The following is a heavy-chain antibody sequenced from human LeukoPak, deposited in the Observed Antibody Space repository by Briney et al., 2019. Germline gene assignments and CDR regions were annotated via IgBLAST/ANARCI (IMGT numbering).Heavy chain of an antibody. J-gene: IGHJ5*02. CDR1: GRSISIGDYY. D-gene: IGHD2-15*01. V-gene: IGHV4-30-4*08. CDR2: IYYSGIT. CDR3: ARAPAATTMFDP. Sequence: SETLSLTCTVSGRSISIGDYYWSWIRQPPGKGLEWFGYIYYSGITYYIPSLKSRVPKTEDTSKNQSSLKLSSVTAADTTVHYCARAPAATTMFDPWGQGTLVTVSS.